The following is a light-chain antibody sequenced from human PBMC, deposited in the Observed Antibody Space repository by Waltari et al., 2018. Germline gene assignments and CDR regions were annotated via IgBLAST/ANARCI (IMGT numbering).Light chain of an antibody. J-gene: IGLJ3*02. Sequence: QSALTQPASVSGSPGQSIPLSCTGTTSDLGGYNYVPWYQQHPGKAPKPLIYDVNSRPSGVSNRFSGSKSGNTASLIISGLQAEDEADYYCCSFTSSSTWVFGGGTKLTVL. V-gene: IGLV2-14*01. CDR1: TSDLGGYNY. CDR2: DVN. CDR3: CSFTSSSTWV.